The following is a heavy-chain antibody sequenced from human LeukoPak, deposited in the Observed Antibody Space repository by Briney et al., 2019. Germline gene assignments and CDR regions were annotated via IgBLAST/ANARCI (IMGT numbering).Heavy chain of an antibody. D-gene: IGHD5-12*01. CDR1: GGSISSSSYY. Sequence: SETLSLTCTVSGGSISSSSYYWGWIRQPPGKGLEWIGSIYYSGSTYYNPSLKSRVTISVDTSKNQFSLKLSSVTAADTAVYYCARLEWWLRLYYFDYWGQGTLVTVSS. J-gene: IGHJ4*02. V-gene: IGHV4-39*01. CDR2: IYYSGST. CDR3: ARLEWWLRLYYFDY.